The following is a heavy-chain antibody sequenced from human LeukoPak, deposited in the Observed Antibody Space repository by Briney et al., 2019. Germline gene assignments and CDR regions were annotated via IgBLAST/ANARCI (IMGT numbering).Heavy chain of an antibody. CDR1: GGSFSGYY. CDR3: ARDRAAAERTHAFDI. J-gene: IGHJ3*02. Sequence: SETPSLTCAVYGGSFSGYYWSWIRQPPGKGLEWIGEINHSGSTYYNPSLKSRVTISVDTSKNQFSLKLSSVTAADTAVYYCARDRAAAERTHAFDIWGQGTMVTVSS. CDR2: INHSGST. V-gene: IGHV4-34*01. D-gene: IGHD6-13*01.